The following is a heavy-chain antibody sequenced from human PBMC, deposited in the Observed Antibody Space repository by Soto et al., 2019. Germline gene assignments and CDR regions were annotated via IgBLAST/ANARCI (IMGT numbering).Heavy chain of an antibody. J-gene: IGHJ6*02. CDR1: GFTFSSYG. V-gene: IGHV3-30*18. Sequence: GGSLRLSCAASGFTFSSYGTHWVRQAPGKGLEWVAVISYDGSNKYYADSVKGRFTISRDNSKNTLYLQMNSLRAEDTAVYYCANPDGMDVWGQGTTVTVSS. CDR2: ISYDGSNK. CDR3: ANPDGMDV.